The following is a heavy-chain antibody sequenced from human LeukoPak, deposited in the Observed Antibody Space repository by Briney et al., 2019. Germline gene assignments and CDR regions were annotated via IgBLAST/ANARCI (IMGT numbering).Heavy chain of an antibody. CDR1: GFTVSTNY. Sequence: GGSLRLSCAASGFTVSTNYMTWVRQAPGKGLEWVSVIYGGGSTFYADSVKGRFTISRDNSKNTLYLQMNSLRAEGTAVYYCARASIAASGYYFDYWGQGTLVTVSS. V-gene: IGHV3-66*02. D-gene: IGHD6-6*01. CDR3: ARASIAASGYYFDY. J-gene: IGHJ4*02. CDR2: IYGGGST.